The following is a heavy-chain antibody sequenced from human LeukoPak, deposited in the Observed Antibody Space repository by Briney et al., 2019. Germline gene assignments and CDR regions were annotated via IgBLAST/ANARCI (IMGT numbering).Heavy chain of an antibody. V-gene: IGHV3-33*08. CDR2: IWYDGSNK. CDR1: GFTFSSYG. D-gene: IGHD3-10*01. CDR3: ARVNNYYGSGSPLY. Sequence: PGRSLRLSCAASGFTFSSYGMHWVRQAPGKGLEWVAVIWYDGSNKYYADSVKGRFTISRDNSKNTLYLQMNSLRAEDTAVYYCARVNNYYGSGSPLYWGRGTLVTVSS. J-gene: IGHJ4*02.